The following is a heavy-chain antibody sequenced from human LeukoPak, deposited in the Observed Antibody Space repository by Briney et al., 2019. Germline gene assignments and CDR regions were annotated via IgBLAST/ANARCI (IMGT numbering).Heavy chain of an antibody. Sequence: AGSLRLSCAASGFTFSDYYMSWIRQAPGKGREWVSYISSSGSTIYYADSVKGRVTICRDNAKNSLYLQMNSLRAEDTAVYYCARDPDSSGWSYNWFDPWGQGTLVTVSS. CDR1: GFTFSDYY. D-gene: IGHD6-19*01. V-gene: IGHV3-11*01. J-gene: IGHJ5*02. CDR2: ISSSGSTI. CDR3: ARDPDSSGWSYNWFDP.